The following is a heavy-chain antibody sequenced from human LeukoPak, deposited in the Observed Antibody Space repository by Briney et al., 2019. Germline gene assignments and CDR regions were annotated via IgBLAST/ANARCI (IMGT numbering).Heavy chain of an antibody. Sequence: GGSLRLSCAASALTFRSYAMSWVRQAPGKGLEWVSAISGSGDSTSYADSVKGRFTISRDNSKSTLYLQMNSLRAEDTAVYYCAKGDAEWGERYFDYWGQGIVVTVSS. CDR1: ALTFRSYA. CDR3: AKGDAEWGERYFDY. CDR2: ISGSGDST. V-gene: IGHV3-23*01. J-gene: IGHJ4*02. D-gene: IGHD3-3*01.